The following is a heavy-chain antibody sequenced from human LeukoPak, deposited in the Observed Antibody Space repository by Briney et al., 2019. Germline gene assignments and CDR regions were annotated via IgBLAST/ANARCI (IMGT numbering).Heavy chain of an antibody. D-gene: IGHD3-10*01. V-gene: IGHV1-69*05. CDR1: GGTFSSYA. CDR3: ATRFYGSGSYSPYAFDI. J-gene: IGHJ3*02. CDR2: IIPIFGTA. Sequence: VASVKVSCKASGGTFSSYAISWVRQAPGQGLEWMGGIIPIFGTANYAQKFQGRVTITTDESTSTAYMELSSLRSEDTAVYYCATRFYGSGSYSPYAFDIWGQGTMVTVSS.